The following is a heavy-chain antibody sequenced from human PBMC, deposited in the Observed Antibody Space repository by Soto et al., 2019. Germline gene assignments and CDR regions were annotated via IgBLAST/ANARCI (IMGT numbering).Heavy chain of an antibody. V-gene: IGHV3-53*01. J-gene: IGHJ6*02. CDR2: FYSGGST. Sequence: PVGSLRLSCAASGFTVGTNYMSWVRQAPGKGLEWVSLFYSGGSTYYADSVKGRFTISRDNSKNTLYLQMDSLRAEDTAVYYCARVVTTFSYYYYGMDVWGQGTTVTVSS. CDR1: GFTVGTNY. CDR3: ARVVTTFSYYYYGMDV. D-gene: IGHD4-4*01.